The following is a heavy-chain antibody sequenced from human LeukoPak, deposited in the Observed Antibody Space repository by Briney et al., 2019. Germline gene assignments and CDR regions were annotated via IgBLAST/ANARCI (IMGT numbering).Heavy chain of an antibody. CDR2: IYYSGST. V-gene: IGHV4-39*01. CDR1: GGSISSSSYY. J-gene: IGHJ4*02. Sequence: SETLSLTCTVSGGSISSSSYYWGWIRQPPGKGLEWIGSIYYSGSTYYNPSLKSRVTISVDTSKNQFSLKLSSVTAADTAVYYCARHLKSHRRVFTMIVVGYFDYWGQGTLVTVSS. CDR3: ARHLKSHRRVFTMIVVGYFDY. D-gene: IGHD3-22*01.